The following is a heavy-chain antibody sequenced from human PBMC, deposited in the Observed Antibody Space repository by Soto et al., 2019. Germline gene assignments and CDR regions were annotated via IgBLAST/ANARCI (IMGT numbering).Heavy chain of an antibody. CDR1: GFTFSSYW. CDR3: AREGGVLRYFDWLLDFDY. J-gene: IGHJ4*02. D-gene: IGHD3-9*01. Sequence: GGSLRLSCAASGFTFSSYWMSWVRQAPGKGLEWVANIKQDGSEKYYVDSVKGRFTISRDNAKNSLYLQMNSLRAEDTAVYYCAREGGVLRYFDWLLDFDYWGQGTLVTAPQ. V-gene: IGHV3-7*03. CDR2: IKQDGSEK.